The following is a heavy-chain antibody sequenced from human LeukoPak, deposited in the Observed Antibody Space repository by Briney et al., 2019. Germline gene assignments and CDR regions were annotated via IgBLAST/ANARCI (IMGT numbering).Heavy chain of an antibody. D-gene: IGHD1-1*01. CDR2: IFYSGST. Sequence: SETLSLTCTVSGASVSSGSYYWTWIRQPPGKGLEWIGYIFYSGSTNYNPSLESRVTISFDTSKNQFSLKLTSVTAADRAVYYCARDPGVTTGTYYFDSWGQGSLVTVSS. V-gene: IGHV4-61*01. J-gene: IGHJ4*02. CDR1: GASVSSGSYY. CDR3: ARDPGVTTGTYYFDS.